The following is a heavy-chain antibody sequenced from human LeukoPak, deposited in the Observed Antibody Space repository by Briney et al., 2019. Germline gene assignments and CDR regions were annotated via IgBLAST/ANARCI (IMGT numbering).Heavy chain of an antibody. J-gene: IGHJ3*02. Sequence: SETLSLTRTVSGGSTTRGSYSGSWFRHPPGKALEWLGFVYHGGSTYYSPSLRSRATISIEWSQTQFSLKLTSVTAADTAVYYCARIFNYYGSGSLDAFDIWGQGTMVTVSS. V-gene: IGHV4-30-2*01. D-gene: IGHD3-10*01. CDR2: VYHGGST. CDR3: ARIFNYYGSGSLDAFDI. CDR1: GGSTTRGSYS.